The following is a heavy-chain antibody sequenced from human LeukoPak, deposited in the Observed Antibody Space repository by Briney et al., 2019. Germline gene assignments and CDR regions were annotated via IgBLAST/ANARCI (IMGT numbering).Heavy chain of an antibody. D-gene: IGHD2-15*01. Sequence: TGGSLRLSCAASGFTVSNNYMSWVRQAPGKGLEWVSVIYSGGSTYYADSVQGRFTISRDNSKSTLCLQMNSLRAEDTAVYYCAKQLGYCSDGSCYFPYWGQGTLVTVSS. J-gene: IGHJ4*02. CDR1: GFTVSNNY. CDR3: AKQLGYCSDGSCYFPY. V-gene: IGHV3-53*01. CDR2: IYSGGST.